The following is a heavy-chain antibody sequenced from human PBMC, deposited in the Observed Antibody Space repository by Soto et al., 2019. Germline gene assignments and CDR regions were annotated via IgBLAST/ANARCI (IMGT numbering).Heavy chain of an antibody. D-gene: IGHD3-16*01. CDR1: GFTFSSYA. CDR2: ISGSGGST. Sequence: EVQLLESGGGLVQPGGSLRLSCAASGFTFSSYAMNWVRQAPGKGLEWVSVISGSGGSTYYADAVKGRFTISRDNSKNTLYLKMNSLRAEDTAVYYCAKLTVVWYFYLWGRGTLVTVYS. CDR3: AKLTVVWYFYL. J-gene: IGHJ2*01. V-gene: IGHV3-23*01.